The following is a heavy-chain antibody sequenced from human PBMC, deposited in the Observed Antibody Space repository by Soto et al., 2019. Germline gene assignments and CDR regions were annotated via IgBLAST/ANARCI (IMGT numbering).Heavy chain of an antibody. J-gene: IGHJ4*02. D-gene: IGHD3-3*01. CDR2: SIPIFGTA. CDR1: GGTFSNSV. CDR3: ARAPILVGVTPYENYFDS. V-gene: IGHV1-69*13. Sequence: SVKVSCKASGGTFSNSVISWVRQAPGQGLEWMGGSIPIFGTANYAQKFQGRVTIIADESTSTAYMEVTSLRSEDTAVYYCARAPILVGVTPYENYFDSWGQGTPVTVSS.